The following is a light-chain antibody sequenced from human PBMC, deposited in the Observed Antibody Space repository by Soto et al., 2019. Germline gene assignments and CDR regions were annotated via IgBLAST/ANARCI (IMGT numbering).Light chain of an antibody. J-gene: IGKJ5*01. V-gene: IGKV3D-11*01. CDR3: QQRSNWPIT. CDR1: QGVSSY. CDR2: DAS. Sequence: EIVLTQSPTTLSLSPGARATLSCRASQGVSSYLAWYQQKPGQAPRLLIYDASNRATGIPARFSGSGPGTDFTLTISSLEPEDFAVYYCQQRSNWPITFGQGTRLEIK.